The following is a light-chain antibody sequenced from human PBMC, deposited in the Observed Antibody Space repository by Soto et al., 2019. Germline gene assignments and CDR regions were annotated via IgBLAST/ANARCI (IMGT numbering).Light chain of an antibody. V-gene: IGKV3D-20*01. Sequence: IIWTQSPATLSLSPGERATLSCGASQSVSSSYVAWYQHRPGLAPRLLIHDASSRATGIPDRFSGTKSGTDFTLTIRRLEPEDAAVYYCQQYGSSPITFGQGTRPEI. CDR3: QQYGSSPIT. CDR2: DAS. J-gene: IGKJ5*01. CDR1: QSVSSSY.